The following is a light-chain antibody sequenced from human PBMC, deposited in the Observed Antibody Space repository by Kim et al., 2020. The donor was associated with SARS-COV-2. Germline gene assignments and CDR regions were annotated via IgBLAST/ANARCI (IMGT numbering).Light chain of an antibody. CDR1: QDISNY. V-gene: IGKV1-33*01. Sequence: DIQMTQSPSSLSASVGDRVTITCQASQDISNYLNWYQQKPGKAPKLLIYDASNLETGVPSRFSGSGSGTDFTFTISSLQPEDIATYYRQQYDNLPITFGQWTRLEI. J-gene: IGKJ5*01. CDR3: QQYDNLPIT. CDR2: DAS.